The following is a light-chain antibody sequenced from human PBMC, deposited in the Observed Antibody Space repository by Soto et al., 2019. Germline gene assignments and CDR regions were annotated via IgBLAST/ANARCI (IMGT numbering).Light chain of an antibody. CDR2: DDT. CDR3: CSFAGSSTS. J-gene: IGLJ3*02. CDR1: SSDVGTYKP. Sequence: QSSLTHPASSSGSPGQSITISCTGTSSDVGTYKPVSWYQQYPGKAPKVIIYDDTKRPSGVSSRFSGSKSGNTASLTISGLQAEDEADYYCCSFAGSSTSFGGGTKVTVL. V-gene: IGLV2-23*01.